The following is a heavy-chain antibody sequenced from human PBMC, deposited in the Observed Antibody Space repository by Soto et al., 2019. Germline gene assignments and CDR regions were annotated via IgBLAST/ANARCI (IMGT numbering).Heavy chain of an antibody. V-gene: IGHV4-59*01. Sequence: PSETLSPTCTILWLPLNNFYRSWIRQPPGKGMDWIGYIYYSRSTNYNPSLKSRVTISVDTANTQFSLTLSSVTAAETAVHYCARGGIVLLWFGEQYYYVMDVWGQGNTVTVSS. J-gene: IGHJ6*02. CDR3: ARGGIVLLWFGEQYYYVMDV. CDR2: IYYSRST. D-gene: IGHD3-10*01. CDR1: WLPLNNFY.